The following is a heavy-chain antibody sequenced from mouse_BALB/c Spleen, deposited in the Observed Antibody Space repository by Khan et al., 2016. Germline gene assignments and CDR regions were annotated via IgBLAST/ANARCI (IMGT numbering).Heavy chain of an antibody. CDR3: ASYYGNYWYFDV. CDR1: GYSITSDCA. D-gene: IGHD2-1*01. CDR2: ISYSGST. J-gene: IGHJ1*01. Sequence: VQLKESGPGLVKPSQSLSLTCTVTGYSITSDCAWNWIRQFPGNKLEWMGYISYSGSTSYNPSLKSRISITRDTSKNQFFLQLNSVTTEDTATYYCASYYGNYWYFDVWGAGTTVTVSS. V-gene: IGHV3-2*02.